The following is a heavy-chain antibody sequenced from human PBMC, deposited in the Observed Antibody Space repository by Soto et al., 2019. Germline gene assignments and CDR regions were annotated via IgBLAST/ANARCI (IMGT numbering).Heavy chain of an antibody. Sequence: PGGSLRLSCAASGFTFSSYGMHWVRQAPGKGLEWVAVISYDGSNKYYADYVKGRFTISIDNSKKTLYLQMNSLRAEEKTVYYCAKFSSFLSPGIAVAGRWYYFDYWGQGTLVTVSS. D-gene: IGHD6-19*01. CDR3: AKFSSFLSPGIAVAGRWYYFDY. J-gene: IGHJ4*02. CDR2: ISYDGSNK. V-gene: IGHV3-30*18. CDR1: GFTFSSYG.